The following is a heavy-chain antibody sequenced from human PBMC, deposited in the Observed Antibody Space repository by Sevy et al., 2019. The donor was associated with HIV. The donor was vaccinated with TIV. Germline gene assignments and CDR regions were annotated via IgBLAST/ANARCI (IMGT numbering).Heavy chain of an antibody. Sequence: GGSLRLSCAASGFTFSSYAMSWVRQAPGKGLEWVSAISGSGGSTYYADSVKGQFTISRDNSKNTLYLQMNSLRAEDTAVYYCAKGPPVLLWFGELYYFDYWGQGTLVTVSS. J-gene: IGHJ4*02. CDR3: AKGPPVLLWFGELYYFDY. CDR2: ISGSGGST. V-gene: IGHV3-23*01. D-gene: IGHD3-10*01. CDR1: GFTFSSYA.